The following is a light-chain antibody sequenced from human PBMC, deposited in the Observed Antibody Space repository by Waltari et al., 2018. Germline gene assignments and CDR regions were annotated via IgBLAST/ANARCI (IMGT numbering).Light chain of an antibody. Sequence: DIQMTQSPSSLSASIGDRVSITCRASHNIDTSLNWYQQSQGKAPRLRIYSSSRLHSGVPSRFSGSGSGTDFTLTITGLQPEDFATYFCHQSYNAPITFGQGTRLDIK. CDR1: HNIDTS. CDR3: HQSYNAPIT. V-gene: IGKV1-39*01. J-gene: IGKJ5*01. CDR2: SSS.